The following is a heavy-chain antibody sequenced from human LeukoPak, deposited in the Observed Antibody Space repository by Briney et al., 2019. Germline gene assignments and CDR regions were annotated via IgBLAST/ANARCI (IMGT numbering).Heavy chain of an antibody. CDR2: ISPYNGYT. CDR3: ARERESAVYLETCDY. CDR1: GGTFSSYA. D-gene: IGHD1-20*01. J-gene: IGHJ4*02. V-gene: IGHV1-18*01. Sequence: ASVKVSCKASGGTFSSYAISWVRQAPGQGLEWMGWISPYNGYTNYPQKFQGRVTMTTDTSTSTAYMELRSLRSDDTAVYYCARERESAVYLETCDYWGQGTLVTVSS.